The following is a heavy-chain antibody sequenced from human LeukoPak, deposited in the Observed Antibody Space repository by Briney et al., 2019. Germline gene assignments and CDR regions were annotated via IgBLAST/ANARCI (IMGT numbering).Heavy chain of an antibody. CDR1: GFTFSSYS. CDR2: IGPTGRST. Sequence: PGGSLRLSCAASGFTFSSYSMNWVRQAPGKGLEWVSAIGPTGRSTYYADSVKGRFTISRDNSKNTLYLQMNSLRADDTAVYYCAKGGQQHIVRGDYFDYWGQGTPVTVSS. CDR3: AKGGQQHIVRGDYFDY. D-gene: IGHD2-21*01. V-gene: IGHV3-23*01. J-gene: IGHJ4*02.